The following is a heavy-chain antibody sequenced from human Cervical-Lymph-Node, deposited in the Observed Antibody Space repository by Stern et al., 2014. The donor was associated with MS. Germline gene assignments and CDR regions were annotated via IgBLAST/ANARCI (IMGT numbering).Heavy chain of an antibody. CDR2: IYSSGST. CDR1: GGSINTNNYY. D-gene: IGHD4-17*01. J-gene: IGHJ4*02. CDR3: ARTGDDFGDYSLSY. Sequence: QLQLQESGPGLVKPSETLSLTCTVSGGSINTNNYYWGWIRQPPGKGLEWIGNIYSSGSTFYSPSLKSRVTMSVDTSKTQFSLEMSSVTAADTAVYYCARTGDDFGDYSLSYWGQGTLVTVSS. V-gene: IGHV4-39*01.